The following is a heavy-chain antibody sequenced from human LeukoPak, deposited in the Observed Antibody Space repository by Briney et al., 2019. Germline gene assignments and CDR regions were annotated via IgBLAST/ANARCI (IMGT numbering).Heavy chain of an antibody. CDR1: GITVSSKN. CDR3: ATWGAYGWYFDL. J-gene: IGHJ2*01. D-gene: IGHD5-12*01. Sequence: SGGSLRLSCAASGITVSSKNMNWVRQAPAKGLEWVSVIYSGGSTYYADSVKGRFSLSRDNSKNTVYLEMNSLTVEDTAVYYCATWGAYGWYFDLWGRGTLVTVSS. CDR2: IYSGGST. V-gene: IGHV3-53*01.